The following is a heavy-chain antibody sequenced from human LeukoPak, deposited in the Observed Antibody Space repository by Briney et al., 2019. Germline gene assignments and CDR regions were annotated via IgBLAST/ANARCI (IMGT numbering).Heavy chain of an antibody. CDR1: GGSFNGYY. CDR3: ARHVGATLYDAFDI. D-gene: IGHD1-26*01. CDR2: IYYSGST. J-gene: IGHJ3*02. V-gene: IGHV4-34*01. Sequence: SETLSLTCAVYGGSFNGYYWSWIRQPPGKGLEWIGSIYYSGSTYYNPSLKSRVTISVDTSKNQFSLKLSSVTAADTAVYYCARHVGATLYDAFDIWGQGTMVTVSS.